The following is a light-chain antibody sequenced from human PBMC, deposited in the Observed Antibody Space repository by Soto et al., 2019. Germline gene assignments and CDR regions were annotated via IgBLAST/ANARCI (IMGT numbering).Light chain of an antibody. CDR1: SYNSGAGYD. CDR3: QSYDSSLSGWV. Sequence: QSVLTQPPSVSGAPGQRVTISCTGSSYNSGAGYDVHWYQQLPGTAPKLLIYGNSNRPSGVPDRFSGSKSGTSASLAITGLQAEDEADYYCQSYDSSLSGWVSGGGTKLTVL. CDR2: GNS. J-gene: IGLJ3*02. V-gene: IGLV1-40*01.